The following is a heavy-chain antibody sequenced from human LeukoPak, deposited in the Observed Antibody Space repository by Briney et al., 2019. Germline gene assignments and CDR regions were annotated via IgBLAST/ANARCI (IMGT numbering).Heavy chain of an antibody. J-gene: IGHJ5*02. Sequence: GASVKVSCKASGYTFTGYYMHWMRQAPGQGLEWMGWINPNSGGTNYAQKFQGRVTMTRDTSISTAYMELSRLRSDDTAVYYCARGLNDYGDYAGSEYNWFDPWGQGTLVTVSS. CDR3: ARGLNDYGDYAGSEYNWFDP. CDR2: INPNSGGT. CDR1: GYTFTGYY. V-gene: IGHV1-2*02. D-gene: IGHD4-17*01.